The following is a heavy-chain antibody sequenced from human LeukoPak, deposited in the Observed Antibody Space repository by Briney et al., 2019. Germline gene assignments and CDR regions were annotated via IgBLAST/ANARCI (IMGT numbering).Heavy chain of an antibody. CDR1: GGSISSYY. V-gene: IGHV4-59*01. CDR2: IYYSGST. D-gene: IGHD3-22*01. CDR3: ARGPYYYDSSGYPWYYYYYMDV. Sequence: SETLSLTCTVSGGSISSYYWSWIRQPPGKGLEWIGYIYYSGSTNYNPSLKSRVTISVDTSKNQFSLKLSSVTAADTAVYYCARGPYYYDSSGYPWYYYYYMDVWGKGTTVTVAS. J-gene: IGHJ6*03.